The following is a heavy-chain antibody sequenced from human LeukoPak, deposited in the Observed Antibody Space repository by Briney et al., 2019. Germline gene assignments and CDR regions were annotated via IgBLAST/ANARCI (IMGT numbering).Heavy chain of an antibody. CDR2: ISAYNGNT. Sequence: WASVKVSCKASGYTFTSYGISWVRQAPGQGLEWMGWISAYNGNTNYAQKLQGRVTMTTDTSTSTAYVELRSLRSDDTAVYYCARGSCSSTSCYGLDAFDIWGQGTMVTVSS. CDR3: ARGSCSSTSCYGLDAFDI. J-gene: IGHJ3*02. D-gene: IGHD2-2*01. V-gene: IGHV1-18*01. CDR1: GYTFTSYG.